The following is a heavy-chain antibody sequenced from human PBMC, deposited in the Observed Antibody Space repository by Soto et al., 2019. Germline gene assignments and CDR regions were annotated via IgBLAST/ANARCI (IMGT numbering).Heavy chain of an antibody. J-gene: IGHJ6*02. Sequence: GGSLRLSCAASGFTFSSYGMHWVRQAPGKGLEWVAVISYDGSNKYYADSVKGRFTISRDNSKNTLYLQMNSLRAEDTAVYYCANSMLDYYYGMDVWGQGTTVTVSS. CDR3: ANSMLDYYYGMDV. CDR1: GFTFSSYG. V-gene: IGHV3-30*18. CDR2: ISYDGSNK. D-gene: IGHD3-10*02.